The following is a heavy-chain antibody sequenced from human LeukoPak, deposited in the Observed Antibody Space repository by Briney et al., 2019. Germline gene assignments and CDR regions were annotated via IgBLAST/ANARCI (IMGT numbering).Heavy chain of an antibody. J-gene: IGHJ6*03. CDR3: ARDVPSGVLRFLEWLPHGRVLHYYMDV. Sequence: KPSETLSLTCTVSGGSVSSTPYYWGWIRQPPGKGLEWIGSSYYSGSTYYNPSLKSRVTMSVDTSKNQFSLKLSSVTAADTAVYYCARDVPSGVLRFLEWLPHGRVLHYYMDVWGKGTTVTVSS. CDR1: GGSVSSTPYY. D-gene: IGHD3-3*01. CDR2: SYYSGST. V-gene: IGHV4-39*07.